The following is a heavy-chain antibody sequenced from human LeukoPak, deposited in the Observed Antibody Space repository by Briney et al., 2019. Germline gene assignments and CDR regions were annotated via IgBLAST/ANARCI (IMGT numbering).Heavy chain of an antibody. J-gene: IGHJ6*02. CDR1: EYTFTGHF. CDR2: INPNRGGT. Sequence: GASVKVSCKASEYTFTGHFMHWVRQAPGQGLEWMGWINPNRGGTNYAQKFQGRVTMTRDTSISTAYMELSRLRSDDTAVYYCAILTAVPGTSYYGMDVWGQGTTVTVSS. D-gene: IGHD6-19*01. CDR3: AILTAVPGTSYYGMDV. V-gene: IGHV1-2*02.